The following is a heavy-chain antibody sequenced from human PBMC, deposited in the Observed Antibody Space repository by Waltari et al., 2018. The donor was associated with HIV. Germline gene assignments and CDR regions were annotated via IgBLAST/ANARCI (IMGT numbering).Heavy chain of an antibody. CDR3: VRGGEGTYGDY. Sequence: DVQLVESGGGLVTHGGSLRLACAGSGFSFTYYSMNWVRQAPGKGLEWVSSISRDSRYIYYADSVKGRFTISRDNARNSLFLQMNSLRADDTAVYYCVRGGEGTYGDYWGQGTLVTVSS. CDR2: ISRDSRYI. D-gene: IGHD3-16*01. J-gene: IGHJ4*02. V-gene: IGHV3-21*01. CDR1: GFSFTYYS.